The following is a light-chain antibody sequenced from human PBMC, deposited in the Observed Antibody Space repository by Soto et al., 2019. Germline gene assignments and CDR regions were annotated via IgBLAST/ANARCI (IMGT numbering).Light chain of an antibody. CDR2: GAS. CDR1: QSLSYY. V-gene: IGKV3-11*01. CDR3: QQRSNWPLIT. Sequence: EIVLTQSPATLSLSPGESATLSCRASQSLSYYLAWYQQKPGQAPRLLIYGASTRATDIPPRFSGSGSGTDFTLTISSLEPEDFAVYYCQQRSNWPLITFGQGTRLEIK. J-gene: IGKJ5*01.